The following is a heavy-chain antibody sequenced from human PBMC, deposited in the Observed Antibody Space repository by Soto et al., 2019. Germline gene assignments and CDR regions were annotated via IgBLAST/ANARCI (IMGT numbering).Heavy chain of an antibody. J-gene: IGHJ4*02. CDR2: INAYNGNT. CDR1: GYTFTSYG. CDR3: ATDPVAGTYFDY. Sequence: QVQLVQSGAEVKKPGASVKVSCRASGYTFTSYGISWVRQAPGQGLEWMGWINAYNGNTNYAQKLQSRVTMTTDTSTSTAYMELGSVRSDDTAVFYCATDPVAGTYFDYWGQGTRVTVSS. V-gene: IGHV1-18*01. D-gene: IGHD6-19*01.